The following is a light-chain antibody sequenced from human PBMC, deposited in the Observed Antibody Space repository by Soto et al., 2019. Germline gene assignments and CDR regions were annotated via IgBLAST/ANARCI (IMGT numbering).Light chain of an antibody. CDR1: QSISRW. CDR2: KAS. CDR3: QQYNSYSWT. J-gene: IGKJ1*01. V-gene: IGKV1-5*03. Sequence: IPMTQSPSSLSASVGDRVTITCRASQSISRWLACYQQKPGKAPKVLIYKASNLESGVPSKFSGSGSGTEFTLTISSLQPDDFATYYCQQYNSYSWTFGQVAKVDIK.